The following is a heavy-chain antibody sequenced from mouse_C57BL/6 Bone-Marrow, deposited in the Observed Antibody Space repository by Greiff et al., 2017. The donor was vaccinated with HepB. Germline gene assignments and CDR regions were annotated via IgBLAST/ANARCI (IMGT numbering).Heavy chain of an antibody. CDR1: GYSITSGYY. CDR3: AREEGLTGTDFDY. V-gene: IGHV3-6*01. J-gene: IGHJ2*01. D-gene: IGHD4-1*01. Sequence: EVQLQESGPGLVKPSQSLSLTCSVTGYSITSGYYWNWIRQFPGNKLEWMGYISNDGSNNYNPTLKNQISITRDTSKNQIFLKLKSVTTENTATYYCAREEGLTGTDFDYWGQGTTLTVSS. CDR2: ISNDGSN.